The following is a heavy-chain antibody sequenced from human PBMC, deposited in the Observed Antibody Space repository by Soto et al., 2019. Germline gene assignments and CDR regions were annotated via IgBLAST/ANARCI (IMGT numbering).Heavy chain of an antibody. CDR3: ARGLEGCYNVVVPAATRYDY. CDR1: GGSISSSNW. V-gene: IGHV4-4*02. Sequence: PSETLSLTCAVSGGSISSSNWWSWVRQPPGKGLEWIGEIYHSGSTNYNPSLKSRVTISVDKSKNQFSLKLSSVTAADTAVYYCARGLEGCYNVVVPAATRYDYCSQGSPVPVSA. D-gene: IGHD2-2*01. J-gene: IGHJ4*01. CDR2: IYHSGST.